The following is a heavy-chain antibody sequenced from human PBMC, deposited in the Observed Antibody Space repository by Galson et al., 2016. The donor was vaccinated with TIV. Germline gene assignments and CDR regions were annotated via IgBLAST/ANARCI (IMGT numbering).Heavy chain of an antibody. CDR2: ISDGGNT. D-gene: IGHD2-8*01. J-gene: IGHJ6*02. CDR3: ARDRMVDATYYYYYYGMDV. Sequence: LRLSCAASGLSVTINYMTWVRQAPGKGLEWVSLISDGGNTYYPDSVKGRFTISRDNSKNTLYLQMNSLRVEDTAVYYCARDRMVDATYYYYYYGMDVWGQGTLVTVSS. V-gene: IGHV3-66*02. CDR1: GLSVTINY.